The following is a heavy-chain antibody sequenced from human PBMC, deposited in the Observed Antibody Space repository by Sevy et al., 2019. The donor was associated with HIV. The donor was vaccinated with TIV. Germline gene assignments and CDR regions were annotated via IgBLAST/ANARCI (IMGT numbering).Heavy chain of an antibody. J-gene: IGHJ5*01. CDR1: GGSIRSTSYY. CDR3: ARYVRGDYAGGFDS. Sequence: SETLSLTCSVSGGSIRSTSYYWGWIRQPPGKGLEWIASFDYAGTTYYTPALKSRVTTSGDMSKNQFSLKLKSVTVADTAFYYCARYVRGDYAGGFDSWGQGTLVTVSS. D-gene: IGHD4-17*01. CDR2: FDYAGTT. V-gene: IGHV4-39*01.